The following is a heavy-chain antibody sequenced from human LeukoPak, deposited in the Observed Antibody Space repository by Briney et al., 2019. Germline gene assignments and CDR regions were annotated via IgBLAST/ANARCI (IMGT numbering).Heavy chain of an antibody. CDR2: INHSGST. J-gene: IGHJ6*03. V-gene: IGHV4-34*01. Sequence: SETLSLTCAVYGGSFSGYYWSWIRQPPGKGLEWIGEINHSGSTNYNPSLKSRVTISVDTSKNQFSLKLSSVTAADTAVYYCARGRGYYARQPMDVWGKGTTVTVSS. CDR3: ARGRGYYARQPMDV. D-gene: IGHD3-10*02. CDR1: GGSFSGYY.